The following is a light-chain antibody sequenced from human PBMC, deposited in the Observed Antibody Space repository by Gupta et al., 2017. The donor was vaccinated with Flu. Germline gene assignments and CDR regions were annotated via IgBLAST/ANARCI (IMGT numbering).Light chain of an antibody. CDR3: QQYYNTPLT. CDR2: WAS. J-gene: IGKJ4*01. Sequence: NGKSSQSVLYSSNNKNYLAWYQQKPGQPPKLLIYWASTREYGVPDRFSGSGSGTDFTLTISSLQAEDVAVYYCQQYYNTPLTFGGGTKVEIK. CDR1: QSVLYSSNNKNY. V-gene: IGKV4-1*01.